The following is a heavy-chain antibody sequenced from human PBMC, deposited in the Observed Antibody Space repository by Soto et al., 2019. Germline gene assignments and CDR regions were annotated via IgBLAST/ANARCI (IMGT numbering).Heavy chain of an antibody. Sequence: SGGSLRLSCAASGFTFSSYGMHWVRQAPGKGLEWVAVISYDGSNKYYADSVKGRFTISRDNSKNTLYLQMNSLRAEDTAVYYCAKDRLDYYGSGRHGYFDYWGQGTLVTVSS. CDR2: ISYDGSNK. J-gene: IGHJ4*02. CDR1: GFTFSSYG. V-gene: IGHV3-30*18. CDR3: AKDRLDYYGSGRHGYFDY. D-gene: IGHD3-10*01.